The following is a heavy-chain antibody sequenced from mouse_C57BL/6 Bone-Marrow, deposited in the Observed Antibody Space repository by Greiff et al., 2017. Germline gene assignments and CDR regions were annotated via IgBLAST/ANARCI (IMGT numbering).Heavy chain of an antibody. CDR3: ARVLREGEYYGSSGVAY. V-gene: IGHV1-53*01. J-gene: IGHJ3*01. D-gene: IGHD1-1*01. CDR1: GYTFTSYW. CDR2: INPSNGGT. Sequence: QVQLQQPGTELVKPGASVKLSCKASGYTFTSYWMHWVKQRPGQGLEWIGNINPSNGGTNYNEKFKSKATLTVDKSSSTAYMQLSSLTSEDSAVYYCARVLREGEYYGSSGVAYWGQGTLVTVSA.